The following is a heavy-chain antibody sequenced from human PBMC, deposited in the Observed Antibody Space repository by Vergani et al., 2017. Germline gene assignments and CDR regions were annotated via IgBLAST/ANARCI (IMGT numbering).Heavy chain of an antibody. CDR2: IRSKANSYAT. CDR1: GFTFSNAW. V-gene: IGHV3-73*01. CDR3: TRSYDSSGYYYVGMIDY. J-gene: IGHJ4*02. Sequence: EVQLVESGGGLVKPGGSLRLSCAASGFTFSNAWMSWVRQAPGKGLEWVGRIRSKANSYATAYAASVKGRFTISRDDSKNTAYLQMNSLKTEDTAVYYCTRSYDSSGYYYVGMIDYWGQGTLVTVSS. D-gene: IGHD3-22*01.